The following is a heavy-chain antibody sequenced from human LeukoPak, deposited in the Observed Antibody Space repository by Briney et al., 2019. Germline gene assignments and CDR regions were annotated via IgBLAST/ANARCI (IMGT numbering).Heavy chain of an antibody. Sequence: PGGSLRLSCAASGFTVSSDYMTWVRQAPGKGLEWVSVIYSGGSTYYADSVKGRFIISRDNSKNTLFLQMNSLRAEDTAVYYCARGLRWVDYWGQGTLVTVSS. CDR2: IYSGGST. CDR1: GFTVSSDY. D-gene: IGHD4-23*01. V-gene: IGHV3-66*01. CDR3: ARGLRWVDY. J-gene: IGHJ4*02.